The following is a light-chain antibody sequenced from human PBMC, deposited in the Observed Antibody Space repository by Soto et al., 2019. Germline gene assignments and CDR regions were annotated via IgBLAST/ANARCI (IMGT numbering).Light chain of an antibody. J-gene: IGKJ1*01. CDR1: QSVSSS. V-gene: IGKV3-15*01. CDR3: QQYNNWWT. Sequence: EVVMTQSPATLPLSPGERATLSCRASQSVSSSLAWYQQKPGQAPRLLIYGASTRAAGIPDRFSGSGSETEFTLTISSLQAEDFAIYYCQQYNNWWTFGQGTKVEIK. CDR2: GAS.